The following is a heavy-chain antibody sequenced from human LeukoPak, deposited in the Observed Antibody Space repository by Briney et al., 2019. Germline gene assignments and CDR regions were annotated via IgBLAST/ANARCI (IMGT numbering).Heavy chain of an antibody. J-gene: IGHJ4*02. CDR2: ISPYNGNT. CDR1: GYNFIIYS. CDR3: VRRFGYDFWSGHPMGDY. D-gene: IGHD3-3*01. Sequence: ASVKVSCKASGYNFIIYSINWVRQAPGQGLEWMGWISPYNGNTIYAQKLQGRVTMTTDTSTSTAYMELRSLRSDDTAVYYCVRRFGYDFWSGHPMGDYWGQGTLVIVSS. V-gene: IGHV1-18*01.